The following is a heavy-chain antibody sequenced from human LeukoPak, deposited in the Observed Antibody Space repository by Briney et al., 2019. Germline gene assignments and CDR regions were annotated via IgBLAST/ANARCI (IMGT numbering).Heavy chain of an antibody. CDR3: ARARSSGWYDY. J-gene: IGHJ4*02. V-gene: IGHV1-8*02. D-gene: IGHD6-19*01. CDR2: MNPNSGNT. CDR1: GYTFTSYG. Sequence: ASVKVSCKASGYTFTSYGISWVRQATGRGLEWMGWMNPNSGNTGYAQKFQGRVTMTRNTFISTAYMELSSLRSEDTAVYYCARARSSGWYDYWGQGTLVTVSS.